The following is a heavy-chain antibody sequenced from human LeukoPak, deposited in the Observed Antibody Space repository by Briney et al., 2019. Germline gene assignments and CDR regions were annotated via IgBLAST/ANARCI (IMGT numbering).Heavy chain of an antibody. D-gene: IGHD5-12*01. V-gene: IGHV4-59*01. CDR3: ARVGGGYDGYFDY. J-gene: IGHJ4*02. CDR2: VFYSGNT. Sequence: SETLSLTCVVSGGSISTNHWSWIRQPPGKGLEWIGYVFYSGNTNYNPSLMSRVTISVDTSKHHFYLKLSSVTAGDTAMYYCARVGGGYDGYFDYWGQGTLVTVSS. CDR1: GGSISTNH.